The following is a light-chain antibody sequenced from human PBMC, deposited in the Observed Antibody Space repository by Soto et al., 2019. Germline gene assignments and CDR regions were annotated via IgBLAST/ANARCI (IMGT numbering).Light chain of an antibody. CDR1: QSVSSSY. CDR3: QQYGNSPIT. CDR2: GAS. J-gene: IGKJ5*01. Sequence: EIVLTQSPGTLSLSPGERATLSCRASQSVSSSYLAWYQQKPGQAPRLLIYGASSRATGIPDRFSGSGSGTDFTITISRLEPEDVAVYYCQQYGNSPITLGQGTRLEMK. V-gene: IGKV3-20*01.